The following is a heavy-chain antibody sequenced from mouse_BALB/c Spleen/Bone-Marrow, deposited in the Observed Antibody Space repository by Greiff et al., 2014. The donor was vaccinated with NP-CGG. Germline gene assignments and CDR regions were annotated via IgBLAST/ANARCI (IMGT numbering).Heavy chain of an antibody. V-gene: IGHV1-67*01. Sequence: QVHVKQSGPELVRPGVSVKISCKGTGYTFTDYAMHWVKQSHAKSLEWIGVISTYSGNTNYNQKFKGKATMTVDKSSSTAYMELARLTSEDSAIYCCARGIYYDSAWFAYWGQGTLVTVSA. CDR3: ARGIYYDSAWFAY. D-gene: IGHD2-4*01. CDR2: ISTYSGNT. J-gene: IGHJ3*01. CDR1: GYTFTDYA.